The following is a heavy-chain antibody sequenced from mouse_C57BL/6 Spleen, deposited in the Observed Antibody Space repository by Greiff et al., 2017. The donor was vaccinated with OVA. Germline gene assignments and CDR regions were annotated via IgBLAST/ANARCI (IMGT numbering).Heavy chain of an antibody. J-gene: IGHJ4*01. CDR2: IRNKANGYTT. Sequence: EVKLQESGGGLVQPGGSLSLSCAASGFTFTDYYMSWVRQPPGKALEWLGFIRNKANGYTTEYSASVKGRFTISRDNSQSILYLQMNALRAEDSATYYCARPYDYDGDYAMDYWGQGTSVTVSS. V-gene: IGHV7-3*01. CDR1: GFTFTDYY. CDR3: ARPYDYDGDYAMDY. D-gene: IGHD2-4*01.